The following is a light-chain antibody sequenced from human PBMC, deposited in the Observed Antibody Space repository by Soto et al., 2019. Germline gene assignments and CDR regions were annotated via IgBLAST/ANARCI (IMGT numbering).Light chain of an antibody. CDR1: QGISSY. CDR2: AAS. J-gene: IGKJ1*01. V-gene: IGKV1-9*01. CDR3: QQYGSSPWT. Sequence: DIQLTQSPSFLSASVVDRVTITCRASQGISSYLAWYQQKPGKAPKLLIYAASTLQSGVPSRFSGSGSGTDFTLTISRLEPEDFAVYYCQQYGSSPWTFGPGTKVDIK.